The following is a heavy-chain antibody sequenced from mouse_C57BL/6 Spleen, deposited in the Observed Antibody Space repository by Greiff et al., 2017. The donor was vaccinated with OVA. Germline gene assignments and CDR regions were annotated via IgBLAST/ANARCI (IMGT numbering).Heavy chain of an antibody. V-gene: IGHV7-3*01. CDR1: GFTFTDYY. CDR3: ARYSDYWYFDV. CDR2: IRNKANGYTT. Sequence: EVMLVESGGGLVQPGGSLSLSCAASGFTFTDYYMSWVRQPPGKALEWLGFIRNKANGYTTEYSASVKGRFTISRDNSQSILYLQMNALRAEDSATDYCARYSDYWYFDVWGTGTTVTVSS. J-gene: IGHJ1*03.